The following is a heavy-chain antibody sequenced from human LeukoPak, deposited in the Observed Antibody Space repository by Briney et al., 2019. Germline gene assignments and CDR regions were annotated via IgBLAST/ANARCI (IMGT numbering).Heavy chain of an antibody. CDR3: ARWLVRGSRSSYFDY. CDR1: GGTFSSYA. CDR2: IIPIFGTA. J-gene: IGHJ4*02. Sequence: SVKVSCKASGGTFSSYAISWVRQAPGQGLEWMGGIIPIFGTANYAQKFQGRVTITADESTSTAYMELSSLRSEDTAVYYCARWLVRGSRSSYFDYWGQGTLVTVSS. D-gene: IGHD6-6*01. V-gene: IGHV1-69*13.